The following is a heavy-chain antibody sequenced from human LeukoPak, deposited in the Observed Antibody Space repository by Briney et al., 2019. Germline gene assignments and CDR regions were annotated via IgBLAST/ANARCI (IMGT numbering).Heavy chain of an antibody. CDR2: INPNSGGT. CDR3: GRPQVTMEAFEI. V-gene: IGHV1-2*02. CDR1: GYTFTAYF. J-gene: IGHJ3*02. D-gene: IGHD4/OR15-4a*01. Sequence: ASVKVSCKASGYTFTAYFMHWVRQAPGQGLEWMGWINPNSGGTKYAQKLQGRVTKTRDTSIRTAYMELSSLRSDDTAVYYCGRPQVTMEAFEIWGQGTMVTVSS.